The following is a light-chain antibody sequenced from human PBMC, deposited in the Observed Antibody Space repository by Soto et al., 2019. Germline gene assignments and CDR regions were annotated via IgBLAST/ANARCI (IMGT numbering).Light chain of an antibody. V-gene: IGKV1-5*01. CDR2: DAS. CDR3: QQYKNYPPWT. Sequence: DIHMTQSPSTLSGSVADRVTITCRASQTISSCLAWYQQKPGKAPHLLIYDASTLQSGVPSRFSGSESGTEFTLTISSLQPDDFATYYCQQYKNYPPWTFGQGTKVDIK. CDR1: QTISSC. J-gene: IGKJ1*01.